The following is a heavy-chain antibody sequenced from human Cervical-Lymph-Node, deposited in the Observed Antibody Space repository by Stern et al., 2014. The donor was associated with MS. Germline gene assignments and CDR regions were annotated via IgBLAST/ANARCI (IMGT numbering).Heavy chain of an antibody. V-gene: IGHV3-30-3*01. D-gene: IGHD4/OR15-4a*01. J-gene: IGHJ4*02. CDR3: AREDGALDY. CDR2: IWRDGTNS. Sequence: VQLVESGGGVVQPGRSLRLSCAASGFTFSNHLMHWVRQAPGKGLEWVAVIWRDGTNSGNADSVKGRFTFSRDNSKDTLYLQMNSLTPEDTAVYYCAREDGALDYWGQGTLVTVSS. CDR1: GFTFSNHL.